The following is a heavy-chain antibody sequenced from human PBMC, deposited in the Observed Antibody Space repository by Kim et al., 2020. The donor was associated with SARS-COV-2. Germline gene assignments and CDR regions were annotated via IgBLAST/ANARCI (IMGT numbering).Heavy chain of an antibody. CDR3: ASPYGSGRAAFDI. J-gene: IGHJ3*02. V-gene: IGHV1-69*13. Sequence: SVKVSCKASGGTFSSYAISWVRQAPGQGLEWMGGIIPIFGTANYAQKFQGRVTITADESTSTAYMELSSLRSEDTAVYYCASPYGSGRAAFDIWGQGTMVTVSS. D-gene: IGHD3-10*01. CDR1: GGTFSSYA. CDR2: IIPIFGTA.